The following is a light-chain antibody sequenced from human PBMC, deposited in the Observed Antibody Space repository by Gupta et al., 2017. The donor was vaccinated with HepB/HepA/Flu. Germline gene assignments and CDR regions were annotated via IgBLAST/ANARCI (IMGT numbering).Light chain of an antibody. CDR1: QSVLYKSNNKNY. V-gene: IGKV4-1*01. J-gene: IGKJ2*02. CDR2: WAS. Sequence: DIVMTQSPDSLAVSLVERATINCRSSQSVLYKSNNKNYLGRYQQKGGRPPKLLLYWASASLYAVPHTFSGRRSSTAFSLTIISRLAEDVTVSYCRQEYVNPRNFGQGTKLEIK. CDR3: RQEYVNPRN.